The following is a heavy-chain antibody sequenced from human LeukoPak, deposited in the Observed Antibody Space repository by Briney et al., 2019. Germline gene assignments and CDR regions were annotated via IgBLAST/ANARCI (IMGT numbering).Heavy chain of an antibody. CDR3: ARLGGNYDYVWGSSDYYYYMDV. Sequence: PGGSLRLSCAASGFIVSQNYMSWARQAPGKGLEWIGSIYYSGSTYYNPSLKSRVTIPEDMSKNQFSLKLSSVTAADTAVYYCARLGGNYDYVWGSSDYYYYMDVWGKGTTVTISS. D-gene: IGHD3-16*01. J-gene: IGHJ6*03. V-gene: IGHV4-39*01. CDR2: IYYSGST. CDR1: GFIVSQNY.